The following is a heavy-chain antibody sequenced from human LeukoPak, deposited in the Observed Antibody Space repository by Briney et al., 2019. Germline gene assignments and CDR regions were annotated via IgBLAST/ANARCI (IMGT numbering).Heavy chain of an antibody. CDR3: ARARGSEYYFDY. J-gene: IGHJ4*02. V-gene: IGHV4-34*01. CDR2: INHSGST. D-gene: IGHD3-10*01. CDR1: GGSFSGYY. Sequence: PSETLSLTCAVYGGSFSGYYWSWIRQPPGKGLEWIGEINHSGSTNYNPSLKSRVTISVDTSKNQFSLKLSSVTAADTAVYYCARARGSEYYFDYWAQGTLVTVSS.